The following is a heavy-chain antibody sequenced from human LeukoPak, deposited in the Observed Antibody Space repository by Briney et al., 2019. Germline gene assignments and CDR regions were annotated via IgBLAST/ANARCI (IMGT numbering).Heavy chain of an antibody. D-gene: IGHD2-2*01. Sequence: ASVKVSCTASGGTFSSYAISWVRQAPGQGLEWMGGIIPIFGTANYAQKFQGRVTITADESTSTAYMELSSLRSEDTAVYYCARVYLRDIVVVPAATSGGWFDPWGQGTLVTVSS. CDR2: IIPIFGTA. CDR3: ARVYLRDIVVVPAATSGGWFDP. J-gene: IGHJ5*02. V-gene: IGHV1-69*13. CDR1: GGTFSSYA.